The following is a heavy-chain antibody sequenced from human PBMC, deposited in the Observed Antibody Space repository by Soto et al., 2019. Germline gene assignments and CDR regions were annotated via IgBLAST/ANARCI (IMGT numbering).Heavy chain of an antibody. CDR2: IIPIFGTA. CDR1: GGTFSSYA. V-gene: IGHV1-69*01. CDR3: ASHDRSGFLEWLSYPNFDY. J-gene: IGHJ4*02. Sequence: QVQLVQSGAEVKKPGSSVNVSCKASGGTFSSYAISWVRQAPGQGLEWMGGIIPIFGTANYAQKFQGRVTITADESTSTAYMELSSLRSEDTAVYYCASHDRSGFLEWLSYPNFDYWGQGTLVTVSS. D-gene: IGHD3-3*01.